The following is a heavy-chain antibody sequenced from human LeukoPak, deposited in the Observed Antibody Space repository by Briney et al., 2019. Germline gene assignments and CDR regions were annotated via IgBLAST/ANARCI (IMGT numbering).Heavy chain of an antibody. CDR1: GYTFSGYY. CDR2: INPNSGVT. D-gene: IGHD3-10*01. CDR3: ARGHLRWLNVYYYMDV. J-gene: IGHJ6*03. V-gene: IGHV1-2*02. Sequence: GASVKVSCKASGYTFSGYYIHWVRQGPGQGLEWMGWINPNSGVTDYAQKFQGRVTMTRDTSISTAYMELSSLRSEDTAVYYCARGHLRWLNVYYYMDVWGKGTTVTISS.